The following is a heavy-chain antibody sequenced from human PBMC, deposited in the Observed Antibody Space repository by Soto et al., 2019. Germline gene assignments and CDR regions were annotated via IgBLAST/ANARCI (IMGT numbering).Heavy chain of an antibody. V-gene: IGHV1-69*13. CDR3: ARVQDCSSTSCHPPWVDP. CDR2: IIPIFGTA. D-gene: IGHD2-2*01. J-gene: IGHJ5*02. Sequence: GASVKVSCKASGGTFSSYAISWVRQAPGQGLEWMGGIIPIFGTANYAQKFQGRVTITADESTSTAYMELSSLRSEDTAVYYCARVQDCSSTSCHPPWVDPWGEGTLVTVTS. CDR1: GGTFSSYA.